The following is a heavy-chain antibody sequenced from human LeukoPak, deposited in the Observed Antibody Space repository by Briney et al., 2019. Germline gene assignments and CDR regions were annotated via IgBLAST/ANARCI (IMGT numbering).Heavy chain of an antibody. J-gene: IGHJ5*02. V-gene: IGHV1-2*02. Sequence: GASVKVSCKASGYTFTGYYMHWVRQAPGQGLEWMGWINPNSGGTNYAQKLQGRVTMTRDTSISTAYMELSRLRSDDTAVYYCARFRSYSSSGNWFDPWGQGTLVTVSS. D-gene: IGHD6-13*01. CDR1: GYTFTGYY. CDR2: INPNSGGT. CDR3: ARFRSYSSSGNWFDP.